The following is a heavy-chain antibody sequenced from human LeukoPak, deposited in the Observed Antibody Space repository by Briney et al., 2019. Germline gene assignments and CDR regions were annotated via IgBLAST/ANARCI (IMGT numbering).Heavy chain of an antibody. Sequence: PGGSLRLSCAASGFTFSSYWMSWVRQAPGKGLEWVANIKQDGSEKYYVDSVKGRFTISRDNAKNSLYLQMNSLRAEDTAVCYCASNPSGPQNWNYFDYWGQGTLVTVSS. V-gene: IGHV3-7*01. J-gene: IGHJ4*02. CDR2: IKQDGSEK. D-gene: IGHD1-1*01. CDR1: GFTFSSYW. CDR3: ASNPSGPQNWNYFDY.